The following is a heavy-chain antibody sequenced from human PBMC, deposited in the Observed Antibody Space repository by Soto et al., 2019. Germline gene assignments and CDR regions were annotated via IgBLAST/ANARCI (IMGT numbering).Heavy chain of an antibody. CDR2: TSGSGGST. D-gene: IGHD2-2*02. CDR3: AKPNALQDIVVVPAAIRGDYYYYGMDV. V-gene: IGHV3-23*01. CDR1: GFTFSSYA. Sequence: LRLSCAASGFTFSSYAMSWVRQAPGKGLEWVSATSGSGGSTYYADSVKGRFTISRDNSKNTLYLQMNSLRAEDTAVYYCAKPNALQDIVVVPAAIRGDYYYYGMDVWGQGTTVTV. J-gene: IGHJ6*02.